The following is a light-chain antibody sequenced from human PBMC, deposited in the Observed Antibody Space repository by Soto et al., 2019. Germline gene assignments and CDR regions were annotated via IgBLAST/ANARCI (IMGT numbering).Light chain of an antibody. CDR1: QSVDSRY. CDR2: AVS. Sequence: IVLTQSPGTLSLSPGERATLSCRASQSVDSRYLAWYQRKPGQAPRLLIYAVSSRATGIPDRFSASGSGTDFTLTISRLEPEDFAYYYCQQYGNSPRYSFGQGTKLEIK. V-gene: IGKV3-20*01. CDR3: QQYGNSPRYS. J-gene: IGKJ2*03.